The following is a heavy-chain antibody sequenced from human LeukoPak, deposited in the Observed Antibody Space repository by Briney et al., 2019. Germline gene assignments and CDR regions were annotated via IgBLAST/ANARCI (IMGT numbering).Heavy chain of an antibody. CDR1: GFTFSRYT. Sequence: GWSLRLSCAASGFTFSRYTMKWVRQAPGKGLEWVSSISMISNYINYADSVKGRFTISRDNAKNSLYLQMDSLRAEDTAVYYCARVTWLSAAGTERNFDYWGQGTLVTVSS. V-gene: IGHV3-21*01. CDR2: ISMISNYI. D-gene: IGHD6-13*01. CDR3: ARVTWLSAAGTERNFDY. J-gene: IGHJ4*02.